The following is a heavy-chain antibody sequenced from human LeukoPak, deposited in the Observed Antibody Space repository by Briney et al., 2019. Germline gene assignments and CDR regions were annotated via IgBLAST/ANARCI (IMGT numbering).Heavy chain of an antibody. V-gene: IGHV3-74*01. D-gene: IGHD4-23*01. Sequence: GGSLRLSCAASGFTFSSYWMHWVRQAPGKGLVWVSRIKNDGSSTSYADSVKGRFTISRDNAKNTLYLQMNSLRAEDTAVYYCARGKPGGPDVFDIWGQGTMVTVSS. J-gene: IGHJ3*02. CDR1: GFTFSSYW. CDR2: IKNDGSST. CDR3: ARGKPGGPDVFDI.